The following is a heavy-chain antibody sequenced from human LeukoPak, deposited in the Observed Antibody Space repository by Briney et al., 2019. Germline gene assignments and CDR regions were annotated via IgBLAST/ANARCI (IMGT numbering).Heavy chain of an antibody. J-gene: IGHJ6*03. CDR3: ARDRNTGYSSSWYGNYYYYYYMDV. CDR2: IWYDGSNK. Sequence: PGRSLRLSCAASGFTFSSYGMHWVRQAPGKGLEWVAVIWYDGSNKYYADSVKGRFTISRDNSKNTLYLQMNSMRAEDTAVYYCARDRNTGYSSSWYGNYYYYYYMDVWGKGTTVTVSS. CDR1: GFTFSSYG. V-gene: IGHV3-33*01. D-gene: IGHD6-13*01.